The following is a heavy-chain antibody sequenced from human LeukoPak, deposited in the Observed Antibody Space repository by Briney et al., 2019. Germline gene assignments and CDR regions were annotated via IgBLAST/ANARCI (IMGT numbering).Heavy chain of an antibody. D-gene: IGHD3-10*01. CDR1: GLTFSRYA. J-gene: IGHJ4*02. V-gene: IGHV3-23*01. CDR2: ISDSGGST. Sequence: GVSLRLSCEPYGLTFSRYAMSWVRQAPEKGLECVSAISDSGGSTYYADSVKGRFTISRDNSKNTLYLQMNSLRAEDTAVYYCATLGGFDYWGQGTLVTVSS. CDR3: ATLGGFDY.